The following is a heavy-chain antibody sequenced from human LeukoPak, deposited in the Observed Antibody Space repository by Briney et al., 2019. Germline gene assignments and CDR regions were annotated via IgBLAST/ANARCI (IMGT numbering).Heavy chain of an antibody. CDR1: GFTFSSYA. Sequence: GGSLRLSCAASGFTFSSYAMSWVRQAPGKGLECVSTISWSGASTYYADSVKGRFTISRDNSKNTLYLQTNSLRAEDTAVYYCAKQPGSVVDSSGSLSRHWGQGTLVTVSS. D-gene: IGHD3-22*01. CDR2: ISWSGAST. J-gene: IGHJ4*02. V-gene: IGHV3-23*01. CDR3: AKQPGSVVDSSGSLSRH.